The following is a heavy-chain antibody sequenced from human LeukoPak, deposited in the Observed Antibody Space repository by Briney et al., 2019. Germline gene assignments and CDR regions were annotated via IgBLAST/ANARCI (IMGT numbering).Heavy chain of an antibody. Sequence: SVKVSCKASGGTFSTYAIAGVRQAPGQGLERMGGIVPLFGKIDYVQKFQDRVTISAGESTSTAYMELSSLRLEDTALYFCARAPLDFSGSGTYYIRHFDYWGQGTLVTVSS. J-gene: IGHJ4*02. D-gene: IGHD3-10*01. CDR2: IVPLFGKI. CDR1: GGTFSTYA. CDR3: ARAPLDFSGSGTYYIRHFDY. V-gene: IGHV1-69*13.